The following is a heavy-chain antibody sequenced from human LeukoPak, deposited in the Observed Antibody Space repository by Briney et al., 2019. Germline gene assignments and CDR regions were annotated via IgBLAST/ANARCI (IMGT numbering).Heavy chain of an antibody. CDR2: IYTSGST. J-gene: IGHJ6*03. V-gene: IGHV4-61*02. Sequence: SETLSLTCTVSGGSISSGSYYWSWIRQPAGKGLEWIRRIYTSGSTNYNPSLKSRVTISVGTSKNQFSLKLSSVAAADTAVYYCARGGPAAIPYYYYYYMDVWGKGTTVTVSS. D-gene: IGHD2-2*02. CDR3: ARGGPAAIPYYYYYYMDV. CDR1: GGSISSGSYY.